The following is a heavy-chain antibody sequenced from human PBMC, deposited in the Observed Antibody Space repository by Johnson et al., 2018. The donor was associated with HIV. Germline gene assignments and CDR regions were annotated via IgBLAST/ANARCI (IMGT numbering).Heavy chain of an antibody. CDR1: GFTFDDYG. Sequence: VQLVESGGGVVRPGGSLRLSCAASGFTFDDYGMSWVRQVTGKGLEWVSGINWNGGSTGYADSVKGRFTISRDNAKNSLYLQMNSLRAEDTALYYCARGHYDSSSYSVFDALDSWGQGTMVTVSS. CDR3: ARGHYDSSSYSVFDALDS. V-gene: IGHV3-20*04. CDR2: INWNGGST. D-gene: IGHD3-22*01. J-gene: IGHJ3*02.